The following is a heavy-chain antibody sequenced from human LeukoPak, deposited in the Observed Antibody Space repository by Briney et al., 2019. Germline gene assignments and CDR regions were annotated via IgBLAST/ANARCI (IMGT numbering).Heavy chain of an antibody. CDR2: INHSGST. CDR3: AREGGGYDFWSGYYTGRGYMDV. D-gene: IGHD3-3*01. Sequence: SETLSLTCAVYGGSFSGYYWSWIRQPPGKGLEWIGEINHSGSTNYNPSLKSRVTISVDTSKNQFSLKLSSVTAADTAVYYCAREGGGYDFWSGYYTGRGYMDVWGKGTTVTVSS. J-gene: IGHJ6*03. CDR1: GGSFSGYY. V-gene: IGHV4-34*01.